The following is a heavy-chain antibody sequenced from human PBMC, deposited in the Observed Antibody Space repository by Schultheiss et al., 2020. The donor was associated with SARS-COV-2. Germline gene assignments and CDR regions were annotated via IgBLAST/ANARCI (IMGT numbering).Heavy chain of an antibody. CDR1: GGTFSSYA. V-gene: IGHV1-18*01. D-gene: IGHD3-3*01. CDR3: ARVVTYYDFWSGYPTSIRDYYYYGMDV. CDR2: INPNSGGT. J-gene: IGHJ6*02. Sequence: ASVKVSCKASGGTFSSYAISWVRQAPGQGLEWMGWINPNSGGTNYAQKLQGRVTMTTDTSTSTAYMELRSLRSDDTAVYYCARVVTYYDFWSGYPTSIRDYYYYGMDVWGQGTTVTVSS.